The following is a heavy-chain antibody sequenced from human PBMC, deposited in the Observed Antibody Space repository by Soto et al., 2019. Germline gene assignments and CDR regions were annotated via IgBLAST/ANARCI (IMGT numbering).Heavy chain of an antibody. Sequence: GGYLRLSCEASGFNFGNYWMNSIRQAPGKGLVWVSRISDYGRINYADSVKDRFIISRDDARSELYLQLNALRVEDTATYYCARGGLEPFDHWGQGALVTVFS. V-gene: IGHV3-74*01. CDR1: GFNFGNYW. D-gene: IGHD1-1*01. CDR2: ISDYGRI. J-gene: IGHJ4*02. CDR3: ARGGLEPFDH.